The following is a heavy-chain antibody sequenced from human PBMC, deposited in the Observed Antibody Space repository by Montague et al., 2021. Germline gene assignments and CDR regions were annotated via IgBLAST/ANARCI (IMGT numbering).Heavy chain of an antibody. J-gene: IGHJ4*02. V-gene: IGHV4-31*03. CDR1: GDSLSSVGYS. CDR3: ARGRLATGDFDY. CDR2: MYYSGST. D-gene: IGHD6-13*01. Sequence: TLSLTCTVSGDSLSSVGYSWTWNRQHPGKGLEWIGYMYYSGSTYYNPSLKSRVTISRDTSKNHFSLRLTSVTAADTAVYYCARGRLATGDFDYWGQGTLVTVSS.